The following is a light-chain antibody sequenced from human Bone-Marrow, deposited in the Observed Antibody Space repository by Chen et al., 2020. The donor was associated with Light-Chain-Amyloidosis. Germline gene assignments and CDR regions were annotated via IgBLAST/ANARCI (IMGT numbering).Light chain of an antibody. V-gene: IGKV3-11*01. Sequence: EIVLTQSPATLSLSPGERATLSCRASQSVSSYLAWYQQKPGQAPRLLIYDASNRATGIPDRFSGSGSETDFTLTISSLEPEDFAVYYCQQRSNWPPLAVGQGTRLEIK. CDR2: DAS. CDR3: QQRSNWPPLA. CDR1: QSVSSY. J-gene: IGKJ5*01.